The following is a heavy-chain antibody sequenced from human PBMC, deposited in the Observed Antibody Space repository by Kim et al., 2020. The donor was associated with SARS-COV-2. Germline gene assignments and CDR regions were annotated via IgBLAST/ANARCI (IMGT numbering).Heavy chain of an antibody. CDR3: ARARAGVVPSPILGLGPHFAYSAMNV. V-gene: IGHV4-34*01. Sequence: SETLSLTCAVYGGSFSGYHWTWIRQAPGKGLEWIGEINHSGSTNCNPSLKSRVTISLDTSKNQFSLSLRSVTAADTALYYWARARAGVVPSPILGLGPHFAYSAMNVWGQGTRVTVS. CDR2: INHSGST. J-gene: IGHJ6*02. D-gene: IGHD3-3*01. CDR1: GGSFSGYH.